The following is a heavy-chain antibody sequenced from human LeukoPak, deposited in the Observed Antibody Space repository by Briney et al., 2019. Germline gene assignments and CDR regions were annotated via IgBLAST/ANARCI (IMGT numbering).Heavy chain of an antibody. CDR3: ARGTAAGNNWFDP. V-gene: IGHV1-69*04. Sequence: SVKVSCKASGGTFSSYAISWVRQAPGQGLEWMGRIIPILGIANYAQKFQGRVTITADKSTSTAYMELSSLRSEDTAVYYCARGTAAGNNWFDPWGQGTLVTVSS. D-gene: IGHD6-13*01. CDR2: IIPILGIA. J-gene: IGHJ5*02. CDR1: GGTFSSYA.